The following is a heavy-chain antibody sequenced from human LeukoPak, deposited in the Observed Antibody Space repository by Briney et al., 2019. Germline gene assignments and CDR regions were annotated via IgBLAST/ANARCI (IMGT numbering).Heavy chain of an antibody. Sequence: GGSLRLSCAASGFSFSSYDMHWVRQATGKGLEWVSAIGTAGDTYYPGSVKGRFTISRENAKNSLYLQMNSVRAGDTAVYYCARAVRYYDSVDAFDIWGQGTMVTVSS. J-gene: IGHJ3*02. CDR2: IGTAGDT. V-gene: IGHV3-13*01. D-gene: IGHD3-22*01. CDR1: GFSFSSYD. CDR3: ARAVRYYDSVDAFDI.